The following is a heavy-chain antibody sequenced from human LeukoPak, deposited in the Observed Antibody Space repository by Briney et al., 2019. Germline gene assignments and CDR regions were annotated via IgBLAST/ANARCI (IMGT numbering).Heavy chain of an antibody. Sequence: GGSLRLSCAVSGFTFSNHEMNWVRQAPGKGLEWVSYISSTGTTIYYADSVKGRFTISRDNAKNTLYLQMNSLRAEDTAVYYCARDLVTDAFDIWGQGTMVTVSS. CDR1: GFTFSNHE. V-gene: IGHV3-48*03. J-gene: IGHJ3*02. CDR3: ARDLVTDAFDI. CDR2: ISSTGTTI. D-gene: IGHD3-9*01.